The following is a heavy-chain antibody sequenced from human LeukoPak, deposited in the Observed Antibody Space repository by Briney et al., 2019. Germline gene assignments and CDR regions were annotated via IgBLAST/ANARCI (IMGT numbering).Heavy chain of an antibody. V-gene: IGHV5-51*01. D-gene: IGHD3-22*01. CDR1: GYSFTSYW. Sequence: GESLKISCKGSGYSFTSYWIGWVRQVPGKGLEWMGIIYPGDSDTRYSPSFQGQVTISADKSISTAYLQRSSLKASDTAMYYCARLPYYYDSSGYQLDAFDIWGQGTMVTVSS. CDR2: IYPGDSDT. CDR3: ARLPYYYDSSGYQLDAFDI. J-gene: IGHJ3*02.